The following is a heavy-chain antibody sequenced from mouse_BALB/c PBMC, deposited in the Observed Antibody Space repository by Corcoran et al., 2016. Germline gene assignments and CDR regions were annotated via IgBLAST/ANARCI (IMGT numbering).Heavy chain of an antibody. Sequence: EVQLLETGGGLVQPGGSRGLSCEGSGFTFSGFWMSWVRQTPGKTLEWIGDINSDGSEINYAPSIKDRFTIFRDNDKSTLYLQMSNVRSEDTATYFCMRYGSSWYFDVWGAGTTVTVSS. J-gene: IGHJ1*01. D-gene: IGHD1-1*01. CDR3: MRYGSSWYFDV. CDR2: INSDGSEI. CDR1: GFTFSGFW. V-gene: IGHV11-2*02.